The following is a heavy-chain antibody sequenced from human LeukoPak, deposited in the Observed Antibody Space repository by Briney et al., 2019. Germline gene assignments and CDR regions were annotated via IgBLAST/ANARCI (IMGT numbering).Heavy chain of an antibody. V-gene: IGHV4-39*07. Sequence: SETLSLTCTVSGGSISSSSYYWGWIRQPPGKGLEWIGSIYYSGSTYYNPSLKSRVTISVDTSKNQFSLKLSSVTAADTAVYYCARFPFRYCSSTSCHMRWGQGTLVTVSS. J-gene: IGHJ4*02. CDR3: ARFPFRYCSSTSCHMR. CDR1: GGSISSSSYY. D-gene: IGHD2-2*01. CDR2: IYYSGST.